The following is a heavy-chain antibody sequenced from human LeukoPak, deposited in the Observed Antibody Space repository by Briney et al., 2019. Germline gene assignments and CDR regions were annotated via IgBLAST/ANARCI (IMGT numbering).Heavy chain of an antibody. CDR3: AGGRSSVLGY. V-gene: IGHV4-39*01. CDR1: GGSISSSSYY. CDR2: IYYTGTT. J-gene: IGHJ4*02. Sequence: ASETLSLTCTVSGGSISSSSYYWGWIRQPPEKGLEWIGSIYYTGTTYYKPSLRSRVTISVDTSKNQFSLKLSSVTAADTAVYYCAGGRSSVLGYWGQGTLVTVSS. D-gene: IGHD6-19*01.